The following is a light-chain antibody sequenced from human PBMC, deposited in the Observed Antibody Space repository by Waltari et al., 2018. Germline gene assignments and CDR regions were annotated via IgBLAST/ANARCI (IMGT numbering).Light chain of an antibody. CDR3: QQYYSTCQ. CDR2: WAS. Sequence: DIVMTQSPDSLAVSLGERATINCKSSQSVLHSSNNKNYLAWYQQKPGQPPKLLIYWASTRESGVPDRFSVSGSGTDFTLTISSLQAEDVAVYYCQQYYSTCQFGQGTKVEIK. V-gene: IGKV4-1*01. CDR1: QSVLHSSNNKNY. J-gene: IGKJ1*01.